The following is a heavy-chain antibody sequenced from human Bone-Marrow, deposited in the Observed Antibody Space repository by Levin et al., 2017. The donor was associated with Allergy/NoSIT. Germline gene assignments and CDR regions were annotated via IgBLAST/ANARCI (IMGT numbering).Heavy chain of an antibody. CDR2: LYHTGST. V-gene: IGHV4-30-2*01. CDR1: GDSLYSDRYS. CDR3: VRGKRAAQRWYFDY. Sequence: SETLSLTCTVSGDSLYSDRYSWNWIRQPPGKGLEWIGYLYHTGSTFSNPSLKSRVTISGDRSKNQFSLKLISVTAADTAMYYCVRGKRAAQRWYFDYWGQGALVTVSS. J-gene: IGHJ4*02. D-gene: IGHD2-15*01.